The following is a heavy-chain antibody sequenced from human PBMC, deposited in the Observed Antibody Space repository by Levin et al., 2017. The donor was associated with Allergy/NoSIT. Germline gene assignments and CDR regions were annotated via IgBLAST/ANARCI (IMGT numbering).Heavy chain of an antibody. CDR2: ISYDGNNK. CDR3: AKVKGVGTFGAVDY. V-gene: IGHV3-30*18. D-gene: IGHD3-3*01. CDR1: GFMFFSYG. J-gene: IGHJ4*02. Sequence: GGSLRLSCAGSGFMFFSYGMHWVRQAPGKGLEWVAYISYDGNNKNYGDSVRGRFTISRDNSKNTLYLQMNNLRVEDTALYYCAKVKGVGTFGAVDYWGQGTLVSVSS.